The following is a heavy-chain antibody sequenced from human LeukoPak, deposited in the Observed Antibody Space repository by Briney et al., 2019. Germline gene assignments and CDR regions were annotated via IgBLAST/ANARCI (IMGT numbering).Heavy chain of an antibody. CDR3: AKDSGSGPFDY. J-gene: IGHJ4*02. Sequence: GRSLRLSCAASGFTFSSYGMHWVRQAPGKGLEWVAVISYDGSNKYYADSVEGRFTISRDNSKNTLYLQMNSLRAEDTAVYYCAKDSGSGPFDYWGQGTLVTVSS. V-gene: IGHV3-30*18. CDR2: ISYDGSNK. CDR1: GFTFSSYG. D-gene: IGHD1-26*01.